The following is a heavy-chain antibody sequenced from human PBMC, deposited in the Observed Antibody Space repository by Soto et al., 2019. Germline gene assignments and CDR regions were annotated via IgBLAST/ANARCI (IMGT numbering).Heavy chain of an antibody. CDR2: ISAYNGNT. CDR1: GYTFTSYG. J-gene: IGHJ4*02. D-gene: IGHD1-7*01. V-gene: IGHV1-18*01. Sequence: QVQLVQSGAEVKKPGASVKVSCKASGYTFTSYGISWVRQAPGQGLEWMGWISAYNGNTNYAQKLQGRVTMTTDTSTRTAYLELRSLRSEDTAVYSCETELELRGVFDYWGQGTLVTVSS. CDR3: ETELELRGVFDY.